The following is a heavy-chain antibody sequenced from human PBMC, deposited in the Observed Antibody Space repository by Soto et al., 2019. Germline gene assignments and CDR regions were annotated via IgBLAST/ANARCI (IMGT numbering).Heavy chain of an antibody. V-gene: IGHV4-31*03. J-gene: IGHJ4*02. D-gene: IGHD2-21*01. CDR2: IHYSGST. CDR1: GASISSGDYY. CDR3: ARLQSDCGSVICYQGWVDY. Sequence: QVQLQESGPGLVKPLQTLSLTCTVSGASISSGDYYWSWIRQYPGKGLERIWIIHYSGSTNYNPSQERRHPHTQDPSNNQASLKMSSVTAADTAVYYCARLQSDCGSVICYQGWVDYRGQGTLVTLSS.